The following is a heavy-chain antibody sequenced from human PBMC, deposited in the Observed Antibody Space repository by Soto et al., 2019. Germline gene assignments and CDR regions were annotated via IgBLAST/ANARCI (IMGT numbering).Heavy chain of an antibody. CDR3: AKVRDGDYGGIDY. V-gene: IGHV3-23*01. Sequence: EVQLLESGGGLVQPGGSLRLSCAASGFTFSTYAMIWVRQAPGKGLEWVSVITGSGGSTYYADSVKGRFTISRDTSKNTLFLQMNSLRAEDTAVYYWAKVRDGDYGGIDYWGQGTMVTVSS. D-gene: IGHD4-17*01. J-gene: IGHJ4*02. CDR2: ITGSGGST. CDR1: GFTFSTYA.